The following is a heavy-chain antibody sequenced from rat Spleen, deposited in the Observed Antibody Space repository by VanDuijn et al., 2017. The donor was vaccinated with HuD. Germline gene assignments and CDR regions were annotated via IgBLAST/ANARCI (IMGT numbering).Heavy chain of an antibody. Sequence: EVQLVESGGGLVQPGRSLKLSCAASGFTFNNYGMAWVRQAPGKGLEWVSSINTDGGSTYYSDSVRGRFTISRENAENTGYLQMNSLRSEDTATYYCVKEANYGGLMDAWGQGASVTVSS. D-gene: IGHD1-11*01. V-gene: IGHV5-58*01. CDR2: INTDGGST. CDR1: GFTFNNYG. J-gene: IGHJ4*01. CDR3: VKEANYGGLMDA.